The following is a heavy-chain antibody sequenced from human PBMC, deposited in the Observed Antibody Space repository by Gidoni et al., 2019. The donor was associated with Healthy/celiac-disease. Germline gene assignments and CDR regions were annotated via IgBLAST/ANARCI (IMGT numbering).Heavy chain of an antibody. V-gene: IGHV3-30*01. J-gene: IGHJ4*02. D-gene: IGHD3-10*01. Sequence: QVQLVESGGGVVQPGRTLRLTCAASGFPLSSYAMHWVRQAPGKGLEWVAVISYDGSNKYYADSVKGRFTISRDDSKNTLYLQMNSLRAEDTAVYYCAREMDYYGSGSLDYWGQGTLVTVSS. CDR1: GFPLSSYA. CDR2: ISYDGSNK. CDR3: AREMDYYGSGSLDY.